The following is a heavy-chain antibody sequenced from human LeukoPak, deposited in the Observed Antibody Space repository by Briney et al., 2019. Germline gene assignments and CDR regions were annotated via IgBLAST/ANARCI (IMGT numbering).Heavy chain of an antibody. J-gene: IGHJ4*02. CDR1: GGSISSGGYY. D-gene: IGHD3-22*01. Sequence: SETLSLTCTVSGGSISSGGYYWSWIRQHPGKGLEWIGYIYYSGSTYYNPSLKSRVTISVDTSKNQFSLKLSSVTAADTAVYYCARDSKSPGHYDSSGYYRYFDYWGQGTLVTVSS. V-gene: IGHV4-31*03. CDR3: ARDSKSPGHYDSSGYYRYFDY. CDR2: IYYSGST.